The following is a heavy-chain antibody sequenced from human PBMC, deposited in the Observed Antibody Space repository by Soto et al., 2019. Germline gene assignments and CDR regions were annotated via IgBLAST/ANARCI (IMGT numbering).Heavy chain of an antibody. CDR1: GYTFTSDG. J-gene: IGHJ4*02. D-gene: IGHD3-10*01. CDR3: ARDLPYCYGSGSYYIIFDY. Sequence: SVKVSFKASGYTFTSDGISWVRQAPGQGLDRMGWISAYNGNTNYAQKLKGRVAMTTDTSTSTAYMELRSLRSDDTAVYYCARDLPYCYGSGSYYIIFDYWGQGTLVTVSS. V-gene: IGHV1-18*01. CDR2: ISAYNGNT.